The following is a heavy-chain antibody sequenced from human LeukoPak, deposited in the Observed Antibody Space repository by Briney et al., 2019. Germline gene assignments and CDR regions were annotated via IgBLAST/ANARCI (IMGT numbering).Heavy chain of an antibody. V-gene: IGHV3-21*01. J-gene: IGHJ5*02. CDR1: GFTFSSYT. CDR2: ICSTRTYI. CDR3: ARDKDSSSWYFPWFDP. D-gene: IGHD6-13*01. Sequence: PGGSLRLSCAASGFTFSSYTMNWVRQAPGKGPEWVSSICSTRTYICYADSVKGRFTISRDNSKNTLYLQMNSLRAEDTAVYYCARDKDSSSWYFPWFDPWGQGTLVTVSS.